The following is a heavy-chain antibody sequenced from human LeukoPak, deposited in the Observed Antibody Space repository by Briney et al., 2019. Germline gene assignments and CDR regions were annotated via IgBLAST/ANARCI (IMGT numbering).Heavy chain of an antibody. CDR1: GFTFSSYG. CDR3: AGYSNYAGIRGSYFDY. Sequence: PGGSLRLSCAASGFTFSSYGMHWVRQAPGKGLEWVAFIRYDGSNKYYADSVKGRFTISRDNSKNTLYLQMNSLRAEDTAVYYCAGYSNYAGIRGSYFDYWGQGTLVTVSS. D-gene: IGHD4-11*01. J-gene: IGHJ4*02. V-gene: IGHV3-30*02. CDR2: IRYDGSNK.